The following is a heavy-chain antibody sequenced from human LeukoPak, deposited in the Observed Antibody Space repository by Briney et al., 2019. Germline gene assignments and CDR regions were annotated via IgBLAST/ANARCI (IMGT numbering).Heavy chain of an antibody. CDR1: GFTFYDYG. D-gene: IGHD1-26*01. CDR3: VRSRSYYFDY. J-gene: IGHJ4*02. CDR2: VDWSGGRT. Sequence: GGSLRLSCAASGFTFYDYGMTWVRQDPGRRLEWVSTVDWSGGRTSYADSVKGRFTISRDNAKNSLYLQMNSLRADDTALYFCVRSRSYYFDYWGQGTLVTVSS. V-gene: IGHV3-20*04.